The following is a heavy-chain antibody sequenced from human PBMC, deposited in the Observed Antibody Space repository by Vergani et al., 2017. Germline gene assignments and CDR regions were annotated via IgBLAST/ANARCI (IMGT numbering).Heavy chain of an antibody. V-gene: IGHV4-34*01. CDR2: INHSGST. Sequence: QVQLQQWGAGLLKPSETLSLTCAVYGGSFSGYYWSWIRQPPGKGLEWIGEINHSGSTNYNPSLKSRVTISVDTSKNQFSLKLSSVTAADTAVYYCAKGGGVTTVTEFDYWGQGTLVTVSS. J-gene: IGHJ4*02. CDR1: GGSFSGYY. D-gene: IGHD4-17*01. CDR3: AKGGGVTTVTEFDY.